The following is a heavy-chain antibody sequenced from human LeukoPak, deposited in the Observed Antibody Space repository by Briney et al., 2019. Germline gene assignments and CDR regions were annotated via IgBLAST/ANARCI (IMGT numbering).Heavy chain of an antibody. CDR2: IKQDGSEI. J-gene: IGHJ2*01. CDR3: AREGVWIPYWYFDL. CDR1: GFTFSDYY. D-gene: IGHD3-10*01. V-gene: IGHV3-7*01. Sequence: GGSLRLSCAASGFTFSDYYMSWIRQAPGKGLEWVANIKQDGSEIYYVDSVKGRFTISRGNAKNSLYLQMSSLRAEDTAVYYCAREGVWIPYWYFDLWGRGTLVTVSS.